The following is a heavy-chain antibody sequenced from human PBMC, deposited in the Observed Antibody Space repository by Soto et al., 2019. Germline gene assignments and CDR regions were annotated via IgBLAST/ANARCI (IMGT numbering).Heavy chain of an antibody. V-gene: IGHV4-31*03. CDR2: IYYSGST. CDR1: GGSISSGGYY. J-gene: IGHJ5*02. D-gene: IGHD3-16*01. Sequence: QVQLQESGPGLVKPSQTLSLTCTVSGGSISSGGYYWSWIRQHPGKGLEWIGYIYYSGSTYYNPSPKSRVTRSVATSKNQFSLTLSSVTAADTAVYYCARVGGINWFDPWGQGTLVTVSS. CDR3: ARVGGINWFDP.